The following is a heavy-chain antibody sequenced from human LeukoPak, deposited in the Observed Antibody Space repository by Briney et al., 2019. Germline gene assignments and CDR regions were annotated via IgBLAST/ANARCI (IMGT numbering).Heavy chain of an antibody. D-gene: IGHD2-21*02. CDR1: GYTFTSYG. Sequence: ASVKVSCKASGYTFTSYGISWVRQAPGQGLEWMGWISAYNGNTNYAQKLQGRVTMTTDTSTSTAYMELRSLRSDDTAVYYCARDGLYCGGDCYAFDIWGQGTMVIVSS. V-gene: IGHV1-18*01. CDR3: ARDGLYCGGDCYAFDI. J-gene: IGHJ3*02. CDR2: ISAYNGNT.